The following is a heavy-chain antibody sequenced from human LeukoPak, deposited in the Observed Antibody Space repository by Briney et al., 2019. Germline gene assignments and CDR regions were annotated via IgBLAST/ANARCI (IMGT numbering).Heavy chain of an antibody. CDR2: IDRNGDST. Sequence: TGGSLRLSCAASGFTFDDYGMSWVRQAPGKGLEWVSGIDRNGDSTGYADSVEGRFTISRDNAKNSLYLQMNSLRAEDTAVYYCARDKGNVPNDAFDIWGQGTMVTVSS. CDR3: ARDKGNVPNDAFDI. V-gene: IGHV3-20*04. J-gene: IGHJ3*02. D-gene: IGHD1-1*01. CDR1: GFTFDDYG.